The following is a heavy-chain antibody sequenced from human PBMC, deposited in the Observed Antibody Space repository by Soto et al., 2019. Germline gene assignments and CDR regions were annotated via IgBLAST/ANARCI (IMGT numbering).Heavy chain of an antibody. Sequence: AVKVSSKASGRTYSSYAISWVRQAPGQGLEWMGGIIPIFGTANYAQKFQGRVTITADESTSTAYMELSSLRSEDTAVYYCARAEERSSSRPLDYWGQGTLVTVSS. J-gene: IGHJ4*02. CDR3: ARAEERSSSRPLDY. CDR1: GRTYSSYA. V-gene: IGHV1-69*13. CDR2: IIPIFGTA. D-gene: IGHD6-13*01.